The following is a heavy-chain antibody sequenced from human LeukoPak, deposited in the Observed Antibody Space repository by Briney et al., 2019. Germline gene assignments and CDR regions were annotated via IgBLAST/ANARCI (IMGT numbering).Heavy chain of an antibody. J-gene: IGHJ4*02. Sequence: GGSLRLSCAASGFTFSNYAMSWVRQAPGKGLEWVPTIGGSGATIYYTDSVKGRFTISRDNSKNTLSLQMNSLRAEDTAVYYCAKGGISVTSRLDYWGQGTLVTVSS. D-gene: IGHD6-19*01. CDR1: GFTFSNYA. CDR3: AKGGISVTSRLDY. CDR2: IGGSGATI. V-gene: IGHV3-23*01.